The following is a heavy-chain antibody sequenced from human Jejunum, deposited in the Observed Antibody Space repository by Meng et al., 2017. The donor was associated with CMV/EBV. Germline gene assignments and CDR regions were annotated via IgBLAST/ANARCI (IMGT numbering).Heavy chain of an antibody. D-gene: IGHD6-19*01. J-gene: IGHJ4*02. V-gene: IGHV3-7*01. CDR1: GFTFRRYW. CDR3: ANTVVAGFGGVDY. CDR2: INQDGSEK. Sequence: SGFTFRRYWMSRVRQTPGKGLEWVANINQDGSEKYYVDSVKGRFTISRDNAKNSLYLQMNSLGAEDSALYYCANTVVAGFGGVDYWGQGTLVTVSS.